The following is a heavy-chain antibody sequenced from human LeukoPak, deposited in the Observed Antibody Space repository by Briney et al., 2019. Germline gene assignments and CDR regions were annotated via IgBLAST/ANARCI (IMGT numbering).Heavy chain of an antibody. V-gene: IGHV3-30*02. CDR2: ISSDASHD. CDR3: AKKRNYYYMDV. CDR1: GFTFSNYG. Sequence: GGSLRLSCAASGFTFSNYGMHWVRQAPGKGLEWVGFISSDASHDNYVDSVKGRFTISRDNSKNTLYLQMNSLRADDTALYYCAKKRNYYYMDVWGKGTTVTISS. J-gene: IGHJ6*03.